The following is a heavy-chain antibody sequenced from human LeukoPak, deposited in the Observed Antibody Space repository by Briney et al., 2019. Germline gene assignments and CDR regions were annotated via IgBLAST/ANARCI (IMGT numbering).Heavy chain of an antibody. D-gene: IGHD1-14*01. CDR3: AKEQYPGYFDF. Sequence: GGSLRLSCAASGFTFSSYAMHWVRQAPGKGLEWVAVISYDGSNKYYADSVKGRFTISRDNSKNTLYLQLNNVRTEDTATYFCAKEQYPGYFDFWGQGTLVTVSA. V-gene: IGHV3-30-3*01. CDR2: ISYDGSNK. J-gene: IGHJ4*02. CDR1: GFTFSSYA.